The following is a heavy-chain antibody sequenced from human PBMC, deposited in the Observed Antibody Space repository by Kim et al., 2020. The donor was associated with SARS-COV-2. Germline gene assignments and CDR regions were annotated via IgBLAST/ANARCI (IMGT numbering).Heavy chain of an antibody. J-gene: IGHJ4*02. V-gene: IGHV3-49*03. Sequence: GGSLRLSCTTSGLNFGDYAMSWFRQAPGKGLEWVAFIRSKRYGETTEYAASVKGRFTISRDDSKRIAYLQMNGLKTEDTAVYYCTSGPYYYDSAAYYHDYLGQGTLVTVSS. CDR1: GLNFGDYA. CDR2: IRSKRYGETT. D-gene: IGHD3-22*01. CDR3: TSGPYYYDSAAYYHDY.